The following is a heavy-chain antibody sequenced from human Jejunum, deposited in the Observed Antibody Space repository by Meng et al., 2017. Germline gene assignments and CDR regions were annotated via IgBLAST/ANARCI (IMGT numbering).Heavy chain of an antibody. CDR1: GFSISDQS. CDR3: TNRAWLES. D-gene: IGHD3-10*01. J-gene: IGHJ5*01. V-gene: IGHV3-23*01. Sequence: GESLNISCAASGFSISDQSMSWVRQAPGKGLEWVSVIFDRDGSTYYADSVKGRFIISRDTSKNTLYLQMSSLRVDDTAVYYCTNRAWLESWGQGTLVTVSS. CDR2: IFDRDGST.